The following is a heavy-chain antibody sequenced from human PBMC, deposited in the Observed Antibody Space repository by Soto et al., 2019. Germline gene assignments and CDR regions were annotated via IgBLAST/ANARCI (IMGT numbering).Heavy chain of an antibody. D-gene: IGHD2-15*01. V-gene: IGHV4-30-4*01. CDR2: SFYSGIT. Sequence: QVQLQESGPRLVKPLQTLSLTCTVSGDSINSGDYYWSWIRQPPGRGLEWVGYSFYSGITDYNPSLKSRMTISMDTSKNQFSRRLNSVTAADPAVYFCARWWGVGVAGMDVWGQGTTVSVSS. CDR1: GDSINSGDYY. CDR3: ARWWGVGVAGMDV. J-gene: IGHJ6*02.